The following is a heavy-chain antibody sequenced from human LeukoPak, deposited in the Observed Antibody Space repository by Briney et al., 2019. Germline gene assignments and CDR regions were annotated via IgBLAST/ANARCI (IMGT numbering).Heavy chain of an antibody. Sequence: GGSLRLSCAASGFTFSRYDLSWVRQAPGKGLECVSTIVRTITTTYYADSVRGRFTISRDNSKNTLYLQMNSLRAEDTAVYYCAHTDSYYFDSGMVSWGQGALVTVSS. V-gene: IGHV3-23*05. J-gene: IGHJ5*02. CDR2: IVRTITTT. CDR3: AHTDSYYFDSGMVS. CDR1: GFTFSRYD. D-gene: IGHD3-22*01.